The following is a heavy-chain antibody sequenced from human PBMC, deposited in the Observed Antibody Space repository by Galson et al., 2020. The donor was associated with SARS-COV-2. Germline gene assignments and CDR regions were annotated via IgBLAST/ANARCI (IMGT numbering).Heavy chain of an antibody. V-gene: IGHV3-49*04. Sequence: TGGSLRLSCAASGFTFGDYAMSWVRQAPGKGLEWVGFIRSRAHGGTTEYAASVKGRFTISRDDSKSIAYLQMNSLKTEDTAVYYCTRDYSNYVSRFDYWGQGTLVTVHS. D-gene: IGHD4-4*01. CDR1: GFTFGDYA. J-gene: IGHJ4*02. CDR3: TRDYSNYVSRFDY. CDR2: IRSRAHGGTT.